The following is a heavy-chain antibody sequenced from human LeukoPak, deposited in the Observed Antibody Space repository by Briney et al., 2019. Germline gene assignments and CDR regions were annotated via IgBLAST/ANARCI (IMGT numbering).Heavy chain of an antibody. CDR2: PYPCYSDP. CDR1: GYSFTSYW. V-gene: IGHV5-51*01. Sequence: GESLKISGMGSGYSFTSYWIGWVRQMPGKGLEGIGIPYPCYSDPRYSPSFQGQVTMSVDNPLSPPFPQWASLKRSDRAFYSFARQSRGRLLWFGEATKNWFDPWRQRTLVTVSS. J-gene: IGHJ5*02. CDR3: ARQSRGRLLWFGEATKNWFDP. D-gene: IGHD3-10*01.